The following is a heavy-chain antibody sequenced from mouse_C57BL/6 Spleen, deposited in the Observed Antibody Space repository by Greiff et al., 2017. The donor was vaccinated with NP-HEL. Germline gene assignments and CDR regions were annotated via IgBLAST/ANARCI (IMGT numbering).Heavy chain of an antibody. V-gene: IGHV3-6*01. CDR3: ATYYYGSSYWDRDFDY. Sequence: EVQLQQSGPGLVKPSQSLSLTCSVTGYSITSGYYWNWIRQFPGNKLEWMGYISYDGSNNYNPSLKNRISITRDTSKNQFFLKLNSVTTEDTATYYWATYYYGSSYWDRDFDYWGQGTTLTVSS. J-gene: IGHJ2*01. CDR1: GYSITSGYY. D-gene: IGHD1-1*01. CDR2: ISYDGSN.